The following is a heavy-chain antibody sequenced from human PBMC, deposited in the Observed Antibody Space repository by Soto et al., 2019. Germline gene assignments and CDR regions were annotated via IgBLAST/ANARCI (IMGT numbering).Heavy chain of an antibody. CDR3: ARGRVDYYDSSGSLDY. D-gene: IGHD3-22*01. J-gene: IGHJ4*02. CDR2: IYYSGST. V-gene: IGHV4-31*03. CDR1: GGSISSGGYY. Sequence: SETLSLTCTVSGGSISSGGYYWSWIRQHPGKGLEWIGYIYYSGSTYYNPSLKSRVTISVDTSKNQFSLKLSSVTAADTAVYYCARGRVDYYDSSGSLDYWGQGTLVTVSS.